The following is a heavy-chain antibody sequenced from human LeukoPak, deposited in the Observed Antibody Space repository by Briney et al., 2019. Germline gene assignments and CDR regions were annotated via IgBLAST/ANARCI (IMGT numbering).Heavy chain of an antibody. D-gene: IGHD3-22*01. CDR1: YX. V-gene: IGHV4-59*08. J-gene: IGHJ4*02. CDR3: ARHGRGYYYDSSGYYDY. CDR2: IYYSGST. Sequence: YXWSWIRXPPGKGLEWIGYIYYSGSTNYNPSLKSRVTISVDTSKNQFSLKLSSVTAADTAVYYCARHGRGYYYDSSGYYDYWGQGTLVTVSS.